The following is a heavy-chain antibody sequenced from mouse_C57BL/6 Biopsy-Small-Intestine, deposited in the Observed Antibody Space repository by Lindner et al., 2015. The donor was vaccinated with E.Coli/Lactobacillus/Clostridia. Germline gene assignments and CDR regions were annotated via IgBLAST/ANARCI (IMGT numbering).Heavy chain of an antibody. CDR2: IYPADGDT. D-gene: IGHD2-1*01. CDR3: ARGYYGIFDY. CDR1: GYAFSSSW. Sequence: QLQESGPELVKPGASVKISCKASGYAFSSSWMNWVKQRPGKGLEWIGRIYPADGDTTYNGKFKGKATLTADKSSSTAYMQLSSLTSEDSAVYFCARGYYGIFDYWGQGTTLTVSS. V-gene: IGHV1-82*01. J-gene: IGHJ2*01.